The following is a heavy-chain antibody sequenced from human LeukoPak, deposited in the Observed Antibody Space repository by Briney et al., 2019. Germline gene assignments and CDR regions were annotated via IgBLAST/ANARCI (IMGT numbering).Heavy chain of an antibody. J-gene: IGHJ4*02. CDR3: ARHQQSYYDSSGYGSIDY. CDR2: IYYSGST. D-gene: IGHD3-22*01. Sequence: SETLSPTCTVSGGSISSYYWSWIRQPPGKGLEWIGYIYYSGSTNYNPSLKSRVTISVDTSKNQFSLKLSSVTAADTAVYYCARHQQSYYDSSGYGSIDYWGQGTLVTVSS. CDR1: GGSISSYY. V-gene: IGHV4-59*08.